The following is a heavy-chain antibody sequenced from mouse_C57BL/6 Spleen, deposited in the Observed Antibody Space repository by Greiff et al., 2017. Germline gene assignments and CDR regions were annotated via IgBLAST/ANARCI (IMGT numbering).Heavy chain of an antibody. CDR2: IDPKSGGT. CDR3: ARGGLRALDD. V-gene: IGHV1-72*01. Sequence: QVQLQQPGAELVKPGASVKLSCKASGYTFTSYWMHWVKQRPGRGLEWIGRIDPKSGGTKYNEKFKSKATMTVDKPSSTAYLQLSSLTSEDSAVYYCARGGLRALDDWGQGTSVTVSS. CDR1: GYTFTSYW. D-gene: IGHD3-1*01. J-gene: IGHJ4*01.